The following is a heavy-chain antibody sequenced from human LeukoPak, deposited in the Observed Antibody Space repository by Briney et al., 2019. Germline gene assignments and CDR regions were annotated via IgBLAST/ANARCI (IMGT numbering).Heavy chain of an antibody. CDR2: ISAYNSNT. D-gene: IGHD6-13*01. V-gene: IGHV1-18*01. Sequence: ASVKVSCKASGYSFTSYGISWVRQAPGQGLEWMGWISAYNSNTNYAQNLQGRVTMTTDTSTSTAYLDLRSLRSDDTAVYYCARDTAASLVYWGQGTLVTVSS. CDR3: ARDTAASLVY. J-gene: IGHJ4*02. CDR1: GYSFTSYG.